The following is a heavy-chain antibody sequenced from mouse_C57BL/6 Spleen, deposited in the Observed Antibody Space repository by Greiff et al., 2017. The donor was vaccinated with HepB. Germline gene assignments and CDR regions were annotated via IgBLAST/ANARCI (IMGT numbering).Heavy chain of an antibody. D-gene: IGHD2-3*01. Sequence: QVQLKQPGAELVKPGASVKLSCKASGYTFTSYWMQWVKQRPGQGLEWIGEIDHSVSYNNYNKKLQGKATLTVDTSSSTAYMQLSSRTSEDSAVYYCARWGWLLPSYWGQGTLVTVSA. CDR1: GYTFTSYW. V-gene: IGHV1-50*01. J-gene: IGHJ3*01. CDR2: IDHSVSYN. CDR3: ARWGWLLPSY.